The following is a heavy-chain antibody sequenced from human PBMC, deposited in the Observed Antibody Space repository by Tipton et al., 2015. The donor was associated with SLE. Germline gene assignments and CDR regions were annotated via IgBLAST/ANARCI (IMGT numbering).Heavy chain of an antibody. D-gene: IGHD6-13*01. CDR1: GGSITSSSYY. Sequence: LRLSCTVSGGSITSSSYYWGWIRRPPGKGLEWIGSIYYSGSTYYNPTLKSRVTISVETSKNQFSLKLSSVTAADTAVYYCAKSSSRRKPLDWFDPWGQGTLVTVSS. J-gene: IGHJ5*02. CDR2: IYYSGST. CDR3: AKSSSRRKPLDWFDP. V-gene: IGHV4-39*07.